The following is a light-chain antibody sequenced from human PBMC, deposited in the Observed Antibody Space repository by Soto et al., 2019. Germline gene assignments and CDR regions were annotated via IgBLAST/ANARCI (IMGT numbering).Light chain of an antibody. CDR3: QQRSNWPLT. V-gene: IGKV3D-20*02. J-gene: IGKJ4*01. CDR1: QSVSRSS. CDR2: DAS. Sequence: VVFTQSPCTLSLSPGERATLTCRASQSVSRSSLAWYLQKPGQAPRLLIYDASSRATGIPARFSGSGSGTDFTLTISSLEPEDFAVYYCQQRSNWPLTFGGGTKVDIK.